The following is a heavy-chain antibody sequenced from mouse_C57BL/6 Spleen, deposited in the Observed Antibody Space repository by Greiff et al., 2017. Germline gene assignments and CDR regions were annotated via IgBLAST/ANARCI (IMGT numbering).Heavy chain of an antibody. Sequence: VQLQQSGPELVKPGASVKISCKASGYSFTGYYMNWVKQSPEKSLEWIGEINPSTGGTTYNQKFKAKATLTVDKSSSTAYMQLKSLTSEVSAVYYCARDSSGSSMDYWGQGTSVTVSS. J-gene: IGHJ4*01. V-gene: IGHV1-42*01. CDR3: ARDSSGSSMDY. D-gene: IGHD3-2*02. CDR1: GYSFTGYY. CDR2: INPSTGGT.